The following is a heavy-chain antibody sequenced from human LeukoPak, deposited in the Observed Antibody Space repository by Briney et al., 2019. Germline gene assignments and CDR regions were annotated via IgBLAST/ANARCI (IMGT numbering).Heavy chain of an antibody. Sequence: GGSLRLSCAASGFTFSSYGMHWVRQAPGKGLECVAIISYDGSNKYYTDCVKGSFTISRDNTKNTLYLQMNSLRAEDTAVYYCAKSGIEAAGSLVYFDYWGQGTLVTASS. J-gene: IGHJ4*02. CDR1: GFTFSSYG. D-gene: IGHD6-13*01. CDR2: ISYDGSNK. V-gene: IGHV3-30*18. CDR3: AKSGIEAAGSLVYFDY.